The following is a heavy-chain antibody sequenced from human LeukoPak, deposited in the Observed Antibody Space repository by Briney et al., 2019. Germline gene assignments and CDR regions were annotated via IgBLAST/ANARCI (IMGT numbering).Heavy chain of an antibody. CDR1: GGSISSYY. CDR2: IYYSGST. V-gene: IGHV4-59*12. Sequence: SETLSLTCTVSGGSISSYYWSRIRQPPGKGLEWIGYIYYSGSTNYNPSLKSRVTISVDTSKNPFSLMLTSVTAADTAVYYCARDPRFSPFDYWGQGTLVTVSS. CDR3: ARDPRFSPFDY. J-gene: IGHJ4*02.